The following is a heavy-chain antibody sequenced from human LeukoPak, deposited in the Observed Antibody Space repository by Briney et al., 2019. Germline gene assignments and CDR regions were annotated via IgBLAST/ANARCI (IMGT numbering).Heavy chain of an antibody. J-gene: IGHJ4*02. V-gene: IGHV1-2*02. CDR2: INPNSGGT. D-gene: IGHD6-19*01. Sequence: ASVKVSCKASGYTFTGYYMHCVRQAPGQGLEWMGWINPNSGGTNYAQKFQGRVTMTRDTSISTAYMELSRLRSDDTAVYYCAVRGVAVADYFDYWGQGTLVTVSS. CDR3: AVRGVAVADYFDY. CDR1: GYTFTGYY.